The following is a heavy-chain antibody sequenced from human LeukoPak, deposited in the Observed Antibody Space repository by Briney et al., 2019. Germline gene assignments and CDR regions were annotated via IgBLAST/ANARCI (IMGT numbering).Heavy chain of an antibody. CDR1: GFIFSNYA. V-gene: IGHV3-23*01. CDR2: IVGRGSST. CDR3: AKWGDYDILTGYYDSDY. D-gene: IGHD3-9*01. Sequence: PGASLRLSRAASGFIFSNYAMSWVRQAPGKGLEWVSAIVGRGSSTYYADSVKGRFTISRDNSKNTLYLQLNRLRAEDTAVYYCAKWGDYDILTGYYDSDYWGQGTLVTVSS. J-gene: IGHJ4*02.